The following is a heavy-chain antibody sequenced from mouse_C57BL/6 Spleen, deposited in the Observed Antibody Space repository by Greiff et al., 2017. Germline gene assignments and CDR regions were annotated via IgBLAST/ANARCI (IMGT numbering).Heavy chain of an antibody. Sequence: QVQLQQSGAELARPGASVKLSCKASGYTFTSYGISWVKQRTGQGLEWIGEIYPRSGNTYYNEKFKGKATLTADKSSSTGYMGLRSLPSEDSAVYFSAMASYNYGSSRYWYFDVWGTGTTVTVST. CDR1: GYTFTSYG. CDR2: IYPRSGNT. D-gene: IGHD1-1*01. J-gene: IGHJ1*03. V-gene: IGHV1-81*01. CDR3: AMASYNYGSSRYWYFDV.